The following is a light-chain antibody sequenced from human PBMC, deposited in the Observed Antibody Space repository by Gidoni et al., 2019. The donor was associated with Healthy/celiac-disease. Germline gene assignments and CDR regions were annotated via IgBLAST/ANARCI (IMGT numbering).Light chain of an antibody. CDR2: AAS. J-gene: IGKJ1*01. Sequence: DIQMTQSPSSLSASVGDRVTITCRASQGISNYLAWYQQKPGKVPKLLIYAASTLQSGVPSRFSGSGSGTDFTLTISSLQPEDVATYYCQKYNSATQTFXXXTKVEIK. V-gene: IGKV1-27*01. CDR1: QGISNY. CDR3: QKYNSATQT.